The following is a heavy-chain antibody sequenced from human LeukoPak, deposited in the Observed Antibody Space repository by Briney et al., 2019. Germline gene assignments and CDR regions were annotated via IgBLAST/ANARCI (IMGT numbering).Heavy chain of an antibody. Sequence: SETLSLTCAVYGGSFSGYYWSWIRQPPGKGLEWIGYIYHSGSTNYNPSLKSRVTISVETSKNQFSLKLSSVTAADTAVYYCARGTWINWFDPWGQGTLVTVSS. CDR2: IYHSGST. V-gene: IGHV4-59*01. D-gene: IGHD5-12*01. CDR3: ARGTWINWFDP. CDR1: GGSFSGYY. J-gene: IGHJ5*02.